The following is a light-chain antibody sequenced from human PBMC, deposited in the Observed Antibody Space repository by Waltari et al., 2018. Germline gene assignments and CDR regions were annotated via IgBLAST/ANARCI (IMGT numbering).Light chain of an antibody. Sequence: VLTQSPDSQSMTLKEKGTITCRDSQSIGSSVHWYHQKPDQSPKLLITYASQSFSGAPSRFSGSGSGTDFTLTLNGLEAEDAATYYCHQSRTFPITFGQGTRLEIK. CDR2: YAS. CDR1: QSIGSS. V-gene: IGKV6-21*01. CDR3: HQSRTFPIT. J-gene: IGKJ5*01.